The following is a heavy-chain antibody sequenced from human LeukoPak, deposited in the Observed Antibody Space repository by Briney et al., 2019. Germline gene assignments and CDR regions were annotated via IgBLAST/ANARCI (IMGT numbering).Heavy chain of an antibody. V-gene: IGHV3-30*03. CDR3: AREGNYDSSGYYYVLFDY. CDR1: GFTFSSG. CDR2: ISYDGSNK. D-gene: IGHD3-22*01. Sequence: GGSLRLSCAASGFTFSSGMHWVRQAPGKGLEWVAVISYDGSNKYYADSVKGRFTISRDNSKNTLYLQMNSLRAEDTAVYYCAREGNYDSSGYYYVLFDYWGQGTLVTVSS. J-gene: IGHJ4*02.